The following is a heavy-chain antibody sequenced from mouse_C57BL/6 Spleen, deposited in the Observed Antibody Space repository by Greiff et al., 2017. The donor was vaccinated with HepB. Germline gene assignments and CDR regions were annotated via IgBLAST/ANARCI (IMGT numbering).Heavy chain of an antibody. CDR3: ARSRDYGSSYFDY. CDR2: IHPNSGST. V-gene: IGHV1-64*01. J-gene: IGHJ2*01. Sequence: VQLQQPGAELVKPGASVKLSCKASGYTFTSYWMHWVKQRPGQGLEWIGMIHPNSGSTNYNEKFKSKATLTVDKSSSTAYMQLSSLTSEDSAVYYCARSRDYGSSYFDYWGQGTTLTVSS. CDR1: GYTFTSYW. D-gene: IGHD1-1*01.